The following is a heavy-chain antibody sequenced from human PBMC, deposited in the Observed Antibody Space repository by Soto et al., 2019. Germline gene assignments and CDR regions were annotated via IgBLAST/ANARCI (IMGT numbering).Heavy chain of an antibody. CDR2: INSDGSST. D-gene: IGHD2-15*01. J-gene: IGHJ6*02. CDR1: GGSISSSNW. Sequence: LSLTCAVSGGSISSSNWWSWVRQPPGKGLEGVSRINSDGSSTSYADSVKGRFTISTDNAKNTLYLQTNILSAEDTAVYYCARFLVVAATLVDFYYYYGMDVWGQGTTVTVSS. CDR3: ARFLVVAATLVDFYYYYGMDV. V-gene: IGHV3-74*01.